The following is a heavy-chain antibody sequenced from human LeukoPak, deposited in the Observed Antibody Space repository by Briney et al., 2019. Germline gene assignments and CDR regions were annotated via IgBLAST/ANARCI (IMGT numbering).Heavy chain of an antibody. V-gene: IGHV3-30*18. Sequence: PGGSLRLSCAASGFTFSSYSLNWVRQAPGKGLEWVAVISYDGSNKYYADSVKGRFTISRDNSKNTLYLQMNSLRAEDTAVYYCAKDLEVRGVIKADYWSQGTLVTVSS. CDR1: GFTFSSYS. J-gene: IGHJ4*02. CDR2: ISYDGSNK. D-gene: IGHD3-10*01. CDR3: AKDLEVRGVIKADY.